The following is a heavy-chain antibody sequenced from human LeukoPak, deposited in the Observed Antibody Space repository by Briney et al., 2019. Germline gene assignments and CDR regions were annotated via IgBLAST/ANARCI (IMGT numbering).Heavy chain of an antibody. J-gene: IGHJ3*02. CDR2: ISYDGSNK. CDR1: GFTFSSYA. V-gene: IGHV3-30-3*01. CDR3: ARDRYCSSTSCYFDAFDI. Sequence: PGGSLRLSCAASGFTFSSYAMHWVRQAPGKGLEWVAVISYDGSNKYYADSVKGRFTISRDNSKNTLYLQMNSLRAEGTAVYYCARDRYCSSTSCYFDAFDIWGQGTMATVSS. D-gene: IGHD2-2*01.